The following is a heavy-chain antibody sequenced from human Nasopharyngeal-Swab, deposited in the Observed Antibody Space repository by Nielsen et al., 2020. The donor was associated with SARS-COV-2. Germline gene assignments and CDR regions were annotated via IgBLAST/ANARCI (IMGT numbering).Heavy chain of an antibody. J-gene: IGHJ6*02. CDR3: AKLPGSHYYYYGMDV. D-gene: IGHD3-10*01. CDR2: ISWNSGSI. CDR1: GFTFDDYA. V-gene: IGHV3-9*01. Sequence: GGSLRLSCAASGFTFDDYAMHWVRQAPGKGLEWVSGISWNSGSIGYADSVKGRFTISRDNAKNSLYLQMNSLRAEGTALYYCAKLPGSHYYYYGMDVWGQGTTVTVSS.